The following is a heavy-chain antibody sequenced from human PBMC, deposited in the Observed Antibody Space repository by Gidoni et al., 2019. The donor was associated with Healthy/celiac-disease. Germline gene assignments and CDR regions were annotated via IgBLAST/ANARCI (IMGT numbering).Heavy chain of an antibody. CDR3: ARSKEYSYGSDPLGY. V-gene: IGHV1-8*01. CDR1: GYTSTSYD. CDR2: MNPNSGNT. Sequence: QVQLVQSGAEVKKTGASVKVSCKASGYTSTSYDINWVRQATGQGLEWMGWMNPNSGNTGYAQKFQGRVTMTRNTSISTAYMELSSLRSEDTAVYYCARSKEYSYGSDPLGYCGQGTLVTVSS. D-gene: IGHD5-18*01. J-gene: IGHJ4*02.